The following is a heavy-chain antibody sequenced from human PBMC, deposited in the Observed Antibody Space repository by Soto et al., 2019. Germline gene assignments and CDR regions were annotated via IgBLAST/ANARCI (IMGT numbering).Heavy chain of an antibody. J-gene: IGHJ5*02. CDR3: ARSGEAYYDVLTGYYKGSWFDP. Sequence: QVQLVQSGAEVRRTGSSVKVSCKASGGSFSYYAFSWVRQGPGQGLEWMGGIIPLFGTTKYAQTFQGRVTITGDESTKIVYMELSSVRSEDTAVYYCARSGEAYYDVLTGYYKGSWFDPWGQGTLVTVSS. CDR1: GGSFSYYA. D-gene: IGHD3-9*01. CDR2: IIPLFGTT. V-gene: IGHV1-69*01.